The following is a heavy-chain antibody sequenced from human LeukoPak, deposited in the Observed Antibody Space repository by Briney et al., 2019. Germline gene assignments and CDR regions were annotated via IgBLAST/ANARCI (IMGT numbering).Heavy chain of an antibody. Sequence: GGSLRFSGAASGFTFDDYTMHWVRQAPGKGLDGVSLISWDGGSTYYADSVKGRFTISRDNSKNSLYLQMNSLRTEDTALYYCAKDRENYDFWSGYFDYWGQGTLVTVSS. CDR1: GFTFDDYT. CDR3: AKDRENYDFWSGYFDY. V-gene: IGHV3-43*01. J-gene: IGHJ4*02. CDR2: ISWDGGST. D-gene: IGHD3-3*01.